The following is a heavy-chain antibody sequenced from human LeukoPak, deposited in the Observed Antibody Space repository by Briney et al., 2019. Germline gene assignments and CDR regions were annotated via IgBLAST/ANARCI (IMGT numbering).Heavy chain of an antibody. D-gene: IGHD1-26*01. CDR2: INHSGST. J-gene: IGHJ4*02. Sequence: SETLSLTCAVYGGSFSGYYWRWIRQPPGKGLEWIGEINHSGSTNYNPSLKSRVTISVDTSKNQFSLKLSSVTAADTAVYYCARGSGSGSYYRFDYWGQGTLVTVSS. CDR3: ARGSGSGSYYRFDY. CDR1: GGSFSGYY. V-gene: IGHV4-34*01.